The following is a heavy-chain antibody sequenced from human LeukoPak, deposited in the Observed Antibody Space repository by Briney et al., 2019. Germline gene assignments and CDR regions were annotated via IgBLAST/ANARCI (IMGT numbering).Heavy chain of an antibody. CDR2: MSGTGKTI. V-gene: IGHV3-11*04. Sequence: PGGSLRLSCAASGFIFSDFYMHWIRQAPGKGLEWVSYMSGTGKTISYADSLRGRFTISRDNTKNSLYLQMNTLRADDRATYYCARGGREYTSRFYMGVWGKGTTVTVSS. CDR3: ARGGREYTSRFYMGV. D-gene: IGHD2/OR15-2a*01. CDR1: GFIFSDFY. J-gene: IGHJ6*03.